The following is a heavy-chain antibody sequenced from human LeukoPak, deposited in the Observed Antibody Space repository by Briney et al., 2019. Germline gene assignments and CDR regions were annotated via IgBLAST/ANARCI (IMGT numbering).Heavy chain of an antibody. J-gene: IGHJ5*02. CDR1: GFTFSNYS. CDR3: ARDLGQYYDTSDNWFDP. V-gene: IGHV3-21*01. Sequence: GGSLRLSYAASGFTFSNYSMNWVRQAPGRGLEWVSSISSRSSYIFYADSVKGRFTISRDNAKNTLSLQMNSLRAEDMAVYYCARDLGQYYDTSDNWFDPWGQGTLVTVSS. CDR2: ISSRSSYI. D-gene: IGHD3-22*01.